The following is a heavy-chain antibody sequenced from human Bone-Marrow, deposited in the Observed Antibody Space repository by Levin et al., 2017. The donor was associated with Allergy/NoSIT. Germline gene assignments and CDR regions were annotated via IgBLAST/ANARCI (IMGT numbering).Heavy chain of an antibody. V-gene: IGHV5-51*01. CDR1: GYSFTSYW. J-gene: IGHJ4*02. Sequence: GESLKISCKASGYSFTSYWIGWVRQMPGKGLEWMGTIYPGDSDTRYSPSFQGQVTVSADKSISTAYLQWSSLKASDTAIYYCARPATRYNWNDRFDYWGQGTLVTVSS. CDR2: IYPGDSDT. CDR3: ARPATRYNWNDRFDY. D-gene: IGHD1-20*01.